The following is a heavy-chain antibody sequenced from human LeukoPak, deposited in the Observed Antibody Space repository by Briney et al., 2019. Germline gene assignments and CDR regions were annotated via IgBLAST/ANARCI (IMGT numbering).Heavy chain of an antibody. D-gene: IGHD3-10*01. V-gene: IGHV3-7*03. J-gene: IGHJ6*03. Sequence: GGSLRLSCAASGFTFSSYWMSWVRQAPGKGLEWVANIKQDGSEKYYVDSVKGRFTISRDNAKNSLYLQMNSLRAEDTAVYYCARVFHGSRNLYYYYYMDVWGKGTTVTISS. CDR2: IKQDGSEK. CDR3: ARVFHGSRNLYYYYYMDV. CDR1: GFTFSSYW.